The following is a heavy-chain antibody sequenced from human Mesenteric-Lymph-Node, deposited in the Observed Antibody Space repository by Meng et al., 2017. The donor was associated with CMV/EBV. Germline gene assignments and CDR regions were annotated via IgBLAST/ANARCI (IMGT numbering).Heavy chain of an antibody. CDR1: GHSISSDHH. Sequence: SETLSLTCTVSGHSISSDHHWGWIRQPPGKGLEWIGTIYQSGSTYYNPSLKSRVTISIDTSKNQFSLKLSSVTAADTAVYYCARVSNQYSGSSMNYFDYWGQGTLVTVSS. D-gene: IGHD1-26*01. J-gene: IGHJ4*02. CDR3: ARVSNQYSGSSMNYFDY. CDR2: IYQSGST. V-gene: IGHV4-38-2*02.